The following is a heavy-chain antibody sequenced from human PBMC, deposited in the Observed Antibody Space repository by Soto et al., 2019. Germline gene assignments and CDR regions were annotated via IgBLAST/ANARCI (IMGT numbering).Heavy chain of an antibody. V-gene: IGHV4-59*01. J-gene: IGHJ6*04. D-gene: IGHD3-10*01. CDR2: IYYSGST. Sequence: SETLSLTCTVSGGSISSYYWSWIRQPPGKGLEWIGYIYYSGSTNYNPSLKSRVTISVDTSKNQFSLKLSSVTAADTAVYYCERDHAMVRRVTTYYYYGMDVWGKGTTVTVSS. CDR1: GGSISSYY. CDR3: ERDHAMVRRVTTYYYYGMDV.